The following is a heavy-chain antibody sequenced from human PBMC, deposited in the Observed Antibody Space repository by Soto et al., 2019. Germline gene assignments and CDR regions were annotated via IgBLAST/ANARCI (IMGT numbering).Heavy chain of an antibody. J-gene: IGHJ4*02. D-gene: IGHD1-1*01. Sequence: SETLSLTCTVSGGSISSGGYYWSWIRQHPGKGLEWIGYIYYSGSTYYNPSLKSRVTISVDTSKNQFSLKLSSVTAADMAVYYCARLNYGTTHDFDYWGQGTLVTVSS. V-gene: IGHV4-31*03. CDR2: IYYSGST. CDR1: GGSISSGGYY. CDR3: ARLNYGTTHDFDY.